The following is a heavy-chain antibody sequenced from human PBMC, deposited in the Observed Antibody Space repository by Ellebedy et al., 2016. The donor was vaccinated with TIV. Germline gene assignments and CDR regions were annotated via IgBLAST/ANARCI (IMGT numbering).Heavy chain of an antibody. CDR1: GFTFNSYN. CDR3: ARDGANYDILTANGFDY. D-gene: IGHD3-9*01. V-gene: IGHV3-21*01. J-gene: IGHJ4*02. Sequence: PGGSLRLSCAASGFTFNSYNMHRVRQAPGKGLEWVSSIGSSSGYIYYADSVKGRFTISRDNAENSLYLQMNSLRAEDTAVYYCARDGANYDILTANGFDYWGQGTPVIVSS. CDR2: IGSSSGYI.